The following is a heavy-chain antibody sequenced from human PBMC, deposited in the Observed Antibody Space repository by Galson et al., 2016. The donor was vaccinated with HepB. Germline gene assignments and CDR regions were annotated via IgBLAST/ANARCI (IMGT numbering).Heavy chain of an antibody. CDR2: VSSDGHTQ. CDR1: GFTFKDYS. J-gene: IGHJ2*01. V-gene: IGHV3-30-3*01. CDR3: AREPVIPNWYFDI. Sequence: SLRLSCAVSGFTFKDYSIHWVRQAPGKGLEWVAVVSSDGHTQYYADSVKGRFTVSRDNSKNTVYLETNSLRPEDMAMHFCAREPVIPNWYFDIWGRGTPVSVSS. D-gene: IGHD2-2*01.